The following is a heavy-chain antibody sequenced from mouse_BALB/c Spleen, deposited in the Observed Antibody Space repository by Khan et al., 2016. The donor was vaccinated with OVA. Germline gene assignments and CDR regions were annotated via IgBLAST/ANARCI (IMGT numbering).Heavy chain of an antibody. V-gene: IGHV1S41*01. CDR3: PRSNYYSSGLYAMDY. J-gene: IGHJ4*01. CDR2: IAPGSGST. Sequence: DLVKPGASVKLSCKASDYTFTSYWINWIKQRPGQGLEWIGRIAPGSGSTSCGVMFKAKTVLTVDTSSRIAYIPLFSLSSEDSAIFCCPRSNYYSSGLYAMDYWGQGTSFTVSS. CDR1: DYTFTSYW. D-gene: IGHD1-1*01.